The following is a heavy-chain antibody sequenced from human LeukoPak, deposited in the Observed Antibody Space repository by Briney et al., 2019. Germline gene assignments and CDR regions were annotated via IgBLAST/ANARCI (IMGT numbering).Heavy chain of an antibody. CDR2: ISGSSSHI. Sequence: HPGGSLRLSCAASGFTFSSYSMNWVRQAPGKGLEWISYISGSSSHINYADSVKGRFTISRDNAKKSVYLQMDSLRVEDTAVYYCARDQIGSWWGQGTLVIVSS. D-gene: IGHD6-13*01. CDR1: GFTFSSYS. V-gene: IGHV3-48*04. J-gene: IGHJ4*02. CDR3: ARDQIGSW.